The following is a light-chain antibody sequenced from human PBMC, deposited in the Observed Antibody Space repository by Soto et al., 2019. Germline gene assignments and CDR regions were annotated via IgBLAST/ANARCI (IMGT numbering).Light chain of an antibody. J-gene: IGKJ1*01. CDR3: QQTYTAPGT. Sequence: DIQMTQSPSPLSASVGDSVTITCRASQTIKTYLNWYRHKPGKAPELLIYAASRLQSGVASRFSGSGSVTYFILTISSLQPDDLATYYCQQTYTAPGTCGQGIKVEI. V-gene: IGKV1-39*01. CDR2: AAS. CDR1: QTIKTY.